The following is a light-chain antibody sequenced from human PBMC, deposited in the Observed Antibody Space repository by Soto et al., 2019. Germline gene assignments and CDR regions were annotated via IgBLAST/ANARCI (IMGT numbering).Light chain of an antibody. V-gene: IGKV4-1*01. J-gene: IGKJ2*01. CDR1: RSVLYNSNNKHY. CDR2: WAS. CDR3: QHYYTTPRT. Sequence: DIVMTQSPDSLAVSLGERATINCKSSRSVLYNSNNKHYLAWYQQQPGQPPKLLIYWASTRESGVPDRFSGSGSETDFTLTISSLQAEDVAVYYCQHYYTTPRTFGQGTKLEIK.